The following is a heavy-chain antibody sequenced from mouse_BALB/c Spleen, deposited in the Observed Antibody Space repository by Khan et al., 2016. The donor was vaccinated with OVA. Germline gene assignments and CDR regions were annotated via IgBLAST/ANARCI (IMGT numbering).Heavy chain of an antibody. V-gene: IGHV2-6-4*01. D-gene: IGHD2-14*01. CDR3: ARAYYRYDGYYAMDY. CDR1: GFSLSRYN. Sequence: QVQLKESGPGLVAPSQSLSITCPVSGFSLSRYNIHWVRQPPGKGLEWLGMIWGGGGTNYNSTLKSRLSISKDNSKSQAFLKMNSLQTDDTAMYYCARAYYRYDGYYAMDYWGQGTSVTVSS. J-gene: IGHJ4*01. CDR2: IWGGGGT.